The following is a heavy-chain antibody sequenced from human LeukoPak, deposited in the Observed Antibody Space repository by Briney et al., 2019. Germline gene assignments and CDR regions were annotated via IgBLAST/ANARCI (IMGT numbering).Heavy chain of an antibody. CDR1: GFTFSSYA. CDR2: ISYDGSNK. J-gene: IGHJ3*02. Sequence: GRSLRLSCAASGFTFSSYAMHWVRQAPGKGLEWVAVISYDGSNKYYADSVKGRFTISRDNSKNTLYLQMNSLRAEDTAVYYCARGGSYLSAFDIWGQGTMVTVSS. CDR3: ARGGSYLSAFDI. V-gene: IGHV3-30*04. D-gene: IGHD1-26*01.